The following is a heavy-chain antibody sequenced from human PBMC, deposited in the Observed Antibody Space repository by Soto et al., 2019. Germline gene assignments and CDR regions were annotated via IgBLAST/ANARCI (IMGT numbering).Heavy chain of an antibody. V-gene: IGHV4-39*01. Sequence: QLQLQESGPGLVKPSETLSLTCTVSGGSISSSSYYWGWIRQPPGKGLEWIGSIYYSGSTSYNPSLKSRVTISVDTSKNQFPLKLSSVTAADTAVYHCASEYYYGSGSYPLIDYWGQGTLVTVSS. CDR1: GGSISSSSYY. CDR3: ASEYYYGSGSYPLIDY. J-gene: IGHJ4*02. D-gene: IGHD3-10*01. CDR2: IYYSGST.